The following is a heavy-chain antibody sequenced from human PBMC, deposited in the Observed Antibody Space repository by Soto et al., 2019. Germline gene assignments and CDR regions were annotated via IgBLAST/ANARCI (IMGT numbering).Heavy chain of an antibody. CDR3: AKSTSGGSYSPFDY. V-gene: IGHV3-30*18. CDR2: ISYDGSNQ. Sequence: QVQLVESGGGVVQPGRSLRLSCAASGFTLSSYAMHWVRQAPGRGLEWVALISYDGSNQDYADSVKGRFTISRDNSKNTLYLQMNSLRAEDTAVYYCAKSTSGGSYSPFDYWGQGTLVTVSS. J-gene: IGHJ4*02. D-gene: IGHD1-26*01. CDR1: GFTLSSYA.